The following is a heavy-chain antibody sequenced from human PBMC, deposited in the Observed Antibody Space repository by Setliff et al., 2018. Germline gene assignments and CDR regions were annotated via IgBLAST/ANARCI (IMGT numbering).Heavy chain of an antibody. CDR2: IIPIFGTA. J-gene: IGHJ6*02. CDR3: ARDSRGLVPAAIEGSYYYYGMDA. Sequence: SVKVSCKASGGTFSSYAISWVRQAPGQGLEWMGGIIPIFGTANYAQKFQGRVTITADESTSTAYMELSSLRSEDTAVYYCARDSRGLVPAAIEGSYYYYGMDAWGQGTTVTVSS. CDR1: GGTFSSYA. D-gene: IGHD2-2*02. V-gene: IGHV1-69*13.